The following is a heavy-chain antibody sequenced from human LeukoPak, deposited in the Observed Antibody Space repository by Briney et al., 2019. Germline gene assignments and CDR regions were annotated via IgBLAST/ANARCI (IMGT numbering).Heavy chain of an antibody. CDR2: IKSKTDGGTT. CDR1: GFTFSSYS. D-gene: IGHD4-17*01. Sequence: PGGSLRLSCAASGFTFSSYSMNWVRQAPGKGLEWVGRIKSKTDGGTTDYAAPVKGRFTISRDDSKNTLYLQVNSLKTEDTAVYYCTTLNKDDYGDLGGDYWGQGTLVTVSS. V-gene: IGHV3-15*01. CDR3: TTLNKDDYGDLGGDY. J-gene: IGHJ4*02.